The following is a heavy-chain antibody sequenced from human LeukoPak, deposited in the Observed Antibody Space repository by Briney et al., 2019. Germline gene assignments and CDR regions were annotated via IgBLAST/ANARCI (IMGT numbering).Heavy chain of an antibody. V-gene: IGHV4-31*03. D-gene: IGHD5-24*01. CDR1: GGSISSGGYY. Sequence: SETLSLTCTVSGGSISSGGYYWSWIRQHPGKGLEWIGYIYYSGSTYYNPSLKSRVTISVDTSKNQFSLKLSSVTAADTAVYYCATTVEMATAGAFDIWGQGTMVTVSS. CDR3: ATTVEMATAGAFDI. CDR2: IYYSGST. J-gene: IGHJ3*02.